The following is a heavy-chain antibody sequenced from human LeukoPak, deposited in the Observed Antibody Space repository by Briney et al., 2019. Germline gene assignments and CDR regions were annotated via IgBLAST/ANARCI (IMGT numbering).Heavy chain of an antibody. V-gene: IGHV3-23*01. CDR3: AKGGRTTIFGVVITHFDY. D-gene: IGHD3-3*01. Sequence: GGSLSLSCAASGFTFSSYAMRWVRQARGEGVEWVSAMSGSGGSTYYADSVKGRFTISRDNSKNTLYLQMNSLRAEDTAVYYCAKGGRTTIFGVVITHFDYWGQGTLVTVSS. CDR2: MSGSGGST. CDR1: GFTFSSYA. J-gene: IGHJ4*02.